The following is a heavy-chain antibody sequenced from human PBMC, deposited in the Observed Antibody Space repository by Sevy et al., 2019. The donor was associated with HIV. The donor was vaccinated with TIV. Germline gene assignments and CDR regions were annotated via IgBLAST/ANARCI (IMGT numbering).Heavy chain of an antibody. CDR3: ARDLVGPGYSRGAGPGYYYYGMDV. CDR2: ISSSSSYI. V-gene: IGHV3-21*01. D-gene: IGHD6-19*01. Sequence: GGSLRLSCAASGFTFSSYSMNWVRQAPGKGLEWVSSISSSSSYIYYADSVKGRFTISRDNAKNSLYLQMNSLRAEDTAVYYCARDLVGPGYSRGAGPGYYYYGMDVWGQGTKVTVSS. J-gene: IGHJ6*02. CDR1: GFTFSSYS.